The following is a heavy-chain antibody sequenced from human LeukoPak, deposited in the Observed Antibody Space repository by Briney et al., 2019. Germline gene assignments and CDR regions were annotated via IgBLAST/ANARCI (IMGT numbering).Heavy chain of an antibody. J-gene: IGHJ4*02. CDR2: IKQDGSEK. V-gene: IGHV3-7*01. CDR1: GFTFSSFG. CDR3: ASGSGSYLPPDY. Sequence: GGSLRLSCAASGFTFSSFGMSWVRQAPGKGLEWVANIKQDGSEKYYVDSVKGRFTISRDNAKNSLYLQMNSLRAEDTAVYYCASGSGSYLPPDYWGQGTLVTVSS. D-gene: IGHD1-26*01.